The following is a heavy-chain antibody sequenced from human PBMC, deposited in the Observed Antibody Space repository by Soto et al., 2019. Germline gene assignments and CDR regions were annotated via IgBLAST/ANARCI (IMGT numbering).Heavy chain of an antibody. J-gene: IGHJ3*02. D-gene: IGHD3-10*01. V-gene: IGHV4-59*08. Sequence: LSLTCTVSGGSISSYYWTWIRQPPGKGLEWIGYIYYSGSTNYNPSLKSRVTISADASKNQFSLKLTSVTAADTAVYFCARRPGFGHAFDIWGQGKMVTVSS. CDR1: GGSISSYY. CDR3: ARRPGFGHAFDI. CDR2: IYYSGST.